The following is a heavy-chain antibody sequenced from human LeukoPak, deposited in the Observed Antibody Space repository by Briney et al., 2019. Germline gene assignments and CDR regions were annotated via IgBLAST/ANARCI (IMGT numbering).Heavy chain of an antibody. V-gene: IGHV4-38-2*01. CDR3: ARLDSGGSWYSVGAFDI. Sequence: SETLSLTCAVSGYSISSGYYWGWIRQPPGKGLEWIGSIYHSGSTYYNPSLKGRVTISVDTSNNQFSLKLSSVTAADTAVYYCARLDSGGSWYSVGAFDIWGQGTMVTVSS. CDR1: GYSISSGYY. CDR2: IYHSGST. D-gene: IGHD2-15*01. J-gene: IGHJ3*02.